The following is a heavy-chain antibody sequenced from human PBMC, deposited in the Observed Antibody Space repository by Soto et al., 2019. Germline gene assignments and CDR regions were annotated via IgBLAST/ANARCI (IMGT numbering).Heavy chain of an antibody. J-gene: IGHJ4*02. CDR1: GFTFSSYA. V-gene: IGHV3-23*01. D-gene: IGHD3-3*01. Sequence: PGGSLRLSCAASGFTFSSYAMSWVRQAPGKGLEWVSAISGSGGSTYYADSVKGRFTISRDNSKNTLYLQMNSLRAEDTAVYYCAKDSAPYYDFWSGYYPYFDYWGQGTLVTVSS. CDR2: ISGSGGST. CDR3: AKDSAPYYDFWSGYYPYFDY.